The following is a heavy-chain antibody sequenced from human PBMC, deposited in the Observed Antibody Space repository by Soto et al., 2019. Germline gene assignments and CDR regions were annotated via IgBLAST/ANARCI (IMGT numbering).Heavy chain of an antibody. V-gene: IGHV2-5*02. CDR2: IYWDDDK. D-gene: IGHD2-8*01. CDR3: ALTHNGEYEDFDY. J-gene: IGHJ4*02. Sequence: QITLKESGPTLVRPTQTLTLTCTVSGFSLSTTGLGVGWIRQPPGKALEWLVLIYWDDDKRYSPSLKSRLSITRDTSKNQVVLTMTNVDPVDTAPYYCALTHNGEYEDFDYWGREILVTVAS. CDR1: GFSLSTTGLG.